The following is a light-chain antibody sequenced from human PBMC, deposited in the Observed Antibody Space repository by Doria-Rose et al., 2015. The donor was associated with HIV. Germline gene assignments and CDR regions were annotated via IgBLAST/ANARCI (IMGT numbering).Light chain of an antibody. J-gene: IGKJ2*01. V-gene: IGKV3-15*01. CDR1: QGIGSD. CDR2: RAS. CDR3: QQYSQWPPYT. Sequence: TQSPATLSASPGERATLSCRASQGIGSDLAWYQQKTGQAPRLLIYRASIRATGIPPRFTGGGSGTEFTLTISSLQSEDFAVYFCQQYSQWPPYTFGQGTKLEVK.